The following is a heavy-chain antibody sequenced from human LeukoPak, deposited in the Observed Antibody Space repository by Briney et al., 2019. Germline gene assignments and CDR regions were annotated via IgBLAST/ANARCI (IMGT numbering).Heavy chain of an antibody. CDR3: ARGDILTGYYWVY. D-gene: IGHD3-9*01. Sequence: GESLKISCKGSGYSFTSYWISWVRQMPGKGLEWMGRVDPSDSYTNYSPSFQGHVTISADKSISTAYLRCNSLKASDTAMYYCARGDILTGYYWVYWGQGTLVTVSS. J-gene: IGHJ4*02. CDR1: GYSFTSYW. V-gene: IGHV5-10-1*01. CDR2: VDPSDSYT.